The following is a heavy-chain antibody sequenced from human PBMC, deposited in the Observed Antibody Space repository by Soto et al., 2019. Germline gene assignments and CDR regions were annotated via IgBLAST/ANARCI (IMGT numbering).Heavy chain of an antibody. Sequence: ASVKVSCKASGYTFTSYAMHWVRQAPGQRLEWMGWINAGNGNTKYSQKFQGRVTITRGTSASTAYMELSSLRSEDTAVYYCASEYCGGDCYSAARYGMDVWGQGTTVTVSS. V-gene: IGHV1-3*01. CDR1: GYTFTSYA. CDR3: ASEYCGGDCYSAARYGMDV. D-gene: IGHD2-21*02. CDR2: INAGNGNT. J-gene: IGHJ6*02.